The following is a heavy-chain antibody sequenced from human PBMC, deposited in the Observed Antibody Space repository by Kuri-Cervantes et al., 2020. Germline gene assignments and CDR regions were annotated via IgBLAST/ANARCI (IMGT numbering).Heavy chain of an antibody. Sequence: LSLTCAASGFTFSSYAMHWVHQAPGKGLEWVAVISYDGSNKYYADSVKGRFTISRDNSKNTLYLQMNSLRAEDTAVYYCARDLGHYDFPEYYFDYWGQGTLVTVSS. CDR1: GFTFSSYA. J-gene: IGHJ4*02. CDR3: ARDLGHYDFPEYYFDY. CDR2: ISYDGSNK. D-gene: IGHD3-3*01. V-gene: IGHV3-30-3*01.